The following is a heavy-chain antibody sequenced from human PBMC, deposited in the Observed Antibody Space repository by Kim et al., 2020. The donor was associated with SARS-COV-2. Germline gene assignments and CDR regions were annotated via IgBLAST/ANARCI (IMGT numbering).Heavy chain of an antibody. D-gene: IGHD6-13*01. CDR1: GGSFSGYY. CDR2: INHSGST. J-gene: IGHJ4*02. Sequence: SETLSLTCAVYGGSFSGYYWSWIRQPPGKGLEWIGEINHSGSTNYNPSLKSRVTISVDTSKNQFSLKLSSVTAADTAVYYCASRPRYSSSWYIYWGQGTLVTVSS. V-gene: IGHV4-34*01. CDR3: ASRPRYSSSWYIY.